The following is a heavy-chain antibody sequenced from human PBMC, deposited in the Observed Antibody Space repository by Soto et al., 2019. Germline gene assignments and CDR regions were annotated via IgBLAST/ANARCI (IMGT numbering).Heavy chain of an antibody. CDR3: ARGVWLRYFDY. CDR2: IYSGGST. V-gene: IGHV3-66*02. D-gene: IGHD5-12*01. J-gene: IGHJ4*02. CDR1: GFTVSSNY. Sequence: GESLKISCAASGFTVSSNYMSWVRQAPGKGLEWVSVIYSGGSTYYADSVKGRFTISRDNSKNTLYLQMNSLRAEDTAVYYCARGVWLRYFDYWGQGTLVTVSS.